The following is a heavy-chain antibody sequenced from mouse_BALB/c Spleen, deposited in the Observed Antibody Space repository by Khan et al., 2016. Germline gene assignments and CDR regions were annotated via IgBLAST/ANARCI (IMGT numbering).Heavy chain of an antibody. CDR3: AKRYDGWYAMDY. V-gene: IGHV2-5*01. CDR1: GFSLTSYG. CDR2: IWRGGST. J-gene: IGHJ4*01. Sequence: QVQLQQPGPGLVQPSQSLSITCTVSGFSLTSYGVHWVRQSPGKGLEWLGVIWRGGSTDYNAAFMSRLSITKDNSKSQVFFKMNSLQADDTAIYYWAKRYDGWYAMDYWGQGTSGTVSS. D-gene: IGHD2-14*01.